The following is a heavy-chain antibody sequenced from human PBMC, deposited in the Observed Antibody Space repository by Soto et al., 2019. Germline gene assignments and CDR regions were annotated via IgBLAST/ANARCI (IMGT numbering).Heavy chain of an antibody. J-gene: IGHJ4*02. CDR3: ARGFCSGANCYSPTYFAY. D-gene: IGHD2-15*01. Sequence: EVQLVETGGGLIQPGGSLRLSCVASGFTASSNYMNWVRQAPGKGLEWVSGVYSGGRTYYADSVKGRFTISRDNSKNTLYLQMNTLRAEDTAVYYCARGFCSGANCYSPTYFAYWGQGTLVTVSS. CDR1: GFTASSNY. CDR2: VYSGGRT. V-gene: IGHV3-53*02.